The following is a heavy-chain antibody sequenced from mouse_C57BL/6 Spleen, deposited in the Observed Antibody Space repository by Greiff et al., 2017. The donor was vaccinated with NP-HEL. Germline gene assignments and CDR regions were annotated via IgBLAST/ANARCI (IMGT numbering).Heavy chain of an antibody. J-gene: IGHJ4*01. CDR1: GYAFSSYW. Sequence: QVQLKESGAELVKPGASVKISCKASGYAFSSYWMNWVKQRPGKGLEWIGQIYPGDGDTNYNGKFKGKATLTADKSSSTAYMQLSSLTSEDSAVYFCARRSSYYAMDYWGQGTSVTDSS. CDR2: IYPGDGDT. V-gene: IGHV1-80*01. D-gene: IGHD1-1*01. CDR3: ARRSSYYAMDY.